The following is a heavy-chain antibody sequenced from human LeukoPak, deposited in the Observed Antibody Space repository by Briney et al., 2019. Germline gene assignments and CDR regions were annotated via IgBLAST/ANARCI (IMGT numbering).Heavy chain of an antibody. V-gene: IGHV1-2*06. J-gene: IGHJ4*02. Sequence: ASVKVSCKASGYTFTGYYMHWVRQAPGQGLEWMGRINPNSGGTNYAQKFQGRVTMTRDTSISTAYMELSRLRPDDTAVYYCARASLWFGELLSDYWGQGTLVTVSS. CDR1: GYTFTGYY. D-gene: IGHD3-10*01. CDR2: INPNSGGT. CDR3: ARASLWFGELLSDY.